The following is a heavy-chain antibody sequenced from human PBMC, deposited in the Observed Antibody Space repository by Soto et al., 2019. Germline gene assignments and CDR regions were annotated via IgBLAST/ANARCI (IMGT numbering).Heavy chain of an antibody. D-gene: IGHD3-3*01. CDR1: GFSLSTSGVG. Sequence: QITLKESGPTLVKPTQTLTLTFTFSGFSLSTSGVGVGWIRQPPGKALEWLALIYWDDDKRYSPSLKSRLTITKDTSKNQVVLAMTNMDPVDTAIYYCAHNSDFWSGYYRGWFDPWGQGTLVTVSS. V-gene: IGHV2-5*02. CDR2: IYWDDDK. J-gene: IGHJ5*02. CDR3: AHNSDFWSGYYRGWFDP.